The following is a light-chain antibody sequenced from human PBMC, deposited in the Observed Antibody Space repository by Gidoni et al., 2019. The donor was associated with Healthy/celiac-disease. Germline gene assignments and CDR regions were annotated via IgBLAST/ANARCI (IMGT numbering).Light chain of an antibody. CDR2: GAS. CDR1: KSVSSSY. Sequence: EIVLTQSPGTLSLSPGERATLSCRASKSVSSSYLAWYQQKPGQAPRRLIYGASSRATGIPDRFSGSGSGTDFTLTISRLEPEDFAVYYCQQYGSSPRTFGQGTKVEIK. J-gene: IGKJ1*01. CDR3: QQYGSSPRT. V-gene: IGKV3-20*01.